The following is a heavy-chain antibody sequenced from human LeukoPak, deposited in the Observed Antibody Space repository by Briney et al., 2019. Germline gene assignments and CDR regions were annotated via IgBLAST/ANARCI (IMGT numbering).Heavy chain of an antibody. V-gene: IGHV3-23*01. CDR3: AKDFRIVGATDLDY. J-gene: IGHJ4*02. Sequence: GGSLRLSCAASGFTFSSYAMSWVRQAPGKGLEWVSAISGSGGSTYYADSVKGRLTISRDNSKNTLYLQMNSLRAEDTAVYYCAKDFRIVGATDLDYWGQGTLVTVSS. CDR2: ISGSGGST. D-gene: IGHD1-26*01. CDR1: GFTFSSYA.